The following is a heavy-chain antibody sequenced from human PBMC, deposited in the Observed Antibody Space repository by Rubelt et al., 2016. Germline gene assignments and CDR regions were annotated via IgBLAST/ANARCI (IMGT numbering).Heavy chain of an antibody. D-gene: IGHD6-13*01. J-gene: IGHJ4*02. CDR3: ARVISGVEYSSSWHFDY. Sequence: QVQLVQSGAEVKKPGSSVKVSCKASGGTFSSYAISWVRQAPGQGLEWMGWISAYNGNTNYAQKLQGRATMTTDTSTGTAYMELRSLRSDDTAVYYCARVISGVEYSSSWHFDYWGQGTLVTVSS. CDR2: ISAYNGNT. CDR1: GGTFSSYA. V-gene: IGHV1-18*01.